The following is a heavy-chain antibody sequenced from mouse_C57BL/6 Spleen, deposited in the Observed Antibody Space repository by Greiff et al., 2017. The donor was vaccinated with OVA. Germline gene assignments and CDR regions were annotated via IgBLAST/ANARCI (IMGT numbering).Heavy chain of an antibody. V-gene: IGHV1-15*01. CDR2: IDPETGGT. D-gene: IGHD2-3*01. Sequence: QVQLQQSGAELVRPGASVTLSCKASGYTFTDYEMHWVKQTPVHGLEWIGTIDPETGGTAYNQKFKGKAILTAAKSSSTAYLALRRLTSDDSAVYYCTFYVTWFAYWGQGTLVTVSA. CDR3: TFYVTWFAY. J-gene: IGHJ3*01. CDR1: GYTFTDYE.